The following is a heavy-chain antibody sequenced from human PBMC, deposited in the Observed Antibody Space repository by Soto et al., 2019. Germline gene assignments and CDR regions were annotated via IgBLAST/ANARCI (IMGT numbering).Heavy chain of an antibody. CDR3: ARKSLSNFNWFDP. D-gene: IGHD4-4*01. Sequence: QLQLVQSGTELKKPGASVKVSCKASGYTFTNYGITWVRQATGQGLEWMGWINADYGNTNYEQKFQGRVTMTTDTSTNTAYMELRSLRSDDTAVYYCARKSLSNFNWFDPWGQGTLVTVSS. CDR2: INADYGNT. V-gene: IGHV1-18*04. J-gene: IGHJ5*02. CDR1: GYTFTNYG.